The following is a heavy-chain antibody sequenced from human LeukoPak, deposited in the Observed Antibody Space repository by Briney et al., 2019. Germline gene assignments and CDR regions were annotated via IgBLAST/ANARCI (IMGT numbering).Heavy chain of an antibody. Sequence: MPSETLSLTCTVSGGSISSYYWSWIRQPAGKGLERIGRIYTRGSTNYNASLKSRVSMSVDTSKNQFSLKLSSVTAADTAVFYCARENSGSYREFDYWGQGTLVTV. CDR3: ARENSGSYREFDY. D-gene: IGHD1-26*01. CDR1: GGSISSYY. V-gene: IGHV4-4*07. J-gene: IGHJ4*02. CDR2: IYTRGST.